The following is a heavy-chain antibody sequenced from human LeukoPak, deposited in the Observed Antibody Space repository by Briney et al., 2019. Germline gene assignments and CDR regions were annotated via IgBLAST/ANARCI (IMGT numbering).Heavy chain of an antibody. CDR1: GFTFSSYA. V-gene: IGHV3-30-3*01. Sequence: GWSLRLSCAASGFTFSSYAMHWVRQAPGKGLEWVAVISYDGSNKYYADSVKGRFTIFRDNSKNTLYLQMNSLRPEDTAIYYCAREGYYGSGSPPSLYFDYWGQGTLVTVSS. CDR2: ISYDGSNK. CDR3: AREGYYGSGSPPSLYFDY. D-gene: IGHD3-10*01. J-gene: IGHJ4*02.